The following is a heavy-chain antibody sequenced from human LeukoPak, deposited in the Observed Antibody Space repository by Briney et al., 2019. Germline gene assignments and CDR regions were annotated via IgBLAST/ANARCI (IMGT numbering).Heavy chain of an antibody. D-gene: IGHD6-6*01. V-gene: IGHV3-7*01. CDR2: IKKDGSEK. Sequence: GGSLRLTCAASGFTFSSYWMSWVRQAPGKGLEWVANIKKDGSEKYYVDSVKGRFTISRDNAKTSLYLQMNSLRAEDTAVYYCARESFAARWDWGQGTLVTVSS. J-gene: IGHJ4*02. CDR1: GFTFSSYW. CDR3: ARESFAARWD.